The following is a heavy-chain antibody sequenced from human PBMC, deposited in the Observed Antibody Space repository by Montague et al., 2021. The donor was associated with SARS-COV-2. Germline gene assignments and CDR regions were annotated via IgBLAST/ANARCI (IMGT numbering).Heavy chain of an antibody. CDR3: AGNMYFYDSRGYQNIDY. CDR2: IYTGGSRT. D-gene: IGHD3-22*01. V-gene: IGHV3-23*03. Sequence: SLRLSCAASGFTFSSFAMTWVRQAPGKGLEWVSIIYTGGSRTHYADSVKGRFIISRDASKNTLYLQMNGLRVEDTAIYYCAGNMYFYDSRGYQNIDYWGQGILVAVSS. J-gene: IGHJ4*02. CDR1: GFTFSSFA.